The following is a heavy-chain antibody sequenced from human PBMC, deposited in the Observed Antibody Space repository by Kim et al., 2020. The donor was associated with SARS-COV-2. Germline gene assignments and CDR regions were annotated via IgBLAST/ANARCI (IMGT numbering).Heavy chain of an antibody. Sequence: DSGKGRFTISRDNSKNTLSLQMNSLRAEDTAVYYCARDGVATTPFFGNFDYWGQGTLATVSS. J-gene: IGHJ4*02. V-gene: IGHV3-30*07. D-gene: IGHD2-15*01. CDR3: ARDGVATTPFFGNFDY.